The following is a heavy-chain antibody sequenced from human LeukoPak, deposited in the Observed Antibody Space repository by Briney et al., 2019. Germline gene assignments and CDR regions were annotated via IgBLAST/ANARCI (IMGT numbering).Heavy chain of an antibody. V-gene: IGHV4-39*01. D-gene: IGHD3-3*01. CDR2: IYYSGST. J-gene: IGHJ6*02. CDR3: ARGITIFGVVIPHYGMDV. CDR1: GGSISSSSYY. Sequence: SETLSLTCTVSGGSISSSSYYWGWIRQPPGKGLEWIGSIYYSGSTYYNPSLKSRVTISVDTSKNQFSLKLSSVTAADTAVYYCARGITIFGVVIPHYGMDVWGQGTTVTVSS.